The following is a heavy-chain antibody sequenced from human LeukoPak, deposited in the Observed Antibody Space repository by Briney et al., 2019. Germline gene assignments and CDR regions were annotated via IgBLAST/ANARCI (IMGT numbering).Heavy chain of an antibody. D-gene: IGHD2-21*02. Sequence: GASVKVSCKASGYTFTGYYMHWVRQAPGQGLEWMGWINPNSGGTNYARKFQGRVTMTRDTSISTAYMELSRLRSDDTAVYYCARDFNCGGDCSTGMFSYWGQGTLVTVSS. CDR1: GYTFTGYY. J-gene: IGHJ4*02. CDR2: INPNSGGT. V-gene: IGHV1-2*02. CDR3: ARDFNCGGDCSTGMFSY.